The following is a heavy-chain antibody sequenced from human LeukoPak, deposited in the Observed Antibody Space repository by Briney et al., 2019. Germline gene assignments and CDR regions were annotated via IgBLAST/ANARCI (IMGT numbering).Heavy chain of an antibody. J-gene: IGHJ4*02. V-gene: IGHV3-66*01. D-gene: IGHD3-16*01. CDR1: GFTFSSYS. CDR2: VHSGGST. CDR3: ARGAYSEDY. Sequence: GGSLRLSCAASGFTFSSYSMNWVRQAPGKGLEWVSVVHSGGSTYYADSVRGRFTISRDNSKDTLYLQMNSLRAEDTAVYYCARGAYSEDYWGQGTLVTVSS.